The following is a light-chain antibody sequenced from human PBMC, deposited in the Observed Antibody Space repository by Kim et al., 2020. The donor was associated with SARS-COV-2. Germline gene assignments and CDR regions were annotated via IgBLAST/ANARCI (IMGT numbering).Light chain of an antibody. V-gene: IGKV1-39*01. CDR2: AAS. CDR1: QSTSDY. J-gene: IGKJ1*01. Sequence: APVGDRVTITCRASQSTSDYVNWYQQKPGKAPNLLIYAASRLQSEVPSRFSGSGSGTHFTLTISSLQPEDFATYYCQQSYTPPWTFGQGTKVDIK. CDR3: QQSYTPPWT.